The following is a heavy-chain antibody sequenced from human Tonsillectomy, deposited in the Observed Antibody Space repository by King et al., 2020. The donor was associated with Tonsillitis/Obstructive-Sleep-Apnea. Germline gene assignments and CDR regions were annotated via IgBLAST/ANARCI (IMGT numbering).Heavy chain of an antibody. CDR1: GFTFRNAW. V-gene: IGHV3-15*07. CDR3: TTTLYYYGSGRYIGVDDY. D-gene: IGHD3-10*01. CDR2: IKSKTDGGTT. J-gene: IGHJ4*02. Sequence: QLVQSGGGLVKPGGSLRLSCAVSGFTFRNAWMNWVRQAPGKGLEWVGRIKSKTDGGTTDYAALVKGRFTISRDDSKNTLYLQMNSLKTEDTAVYYCTTTLYYYGSGRYIGVDDYCGQGTLVTVSS.